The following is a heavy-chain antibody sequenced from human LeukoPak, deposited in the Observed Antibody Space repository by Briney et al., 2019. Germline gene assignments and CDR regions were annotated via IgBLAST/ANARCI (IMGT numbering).Heavy chain of an antibody. CDR2: IYSGGST. CDR1: GFTVNSNY. Sequence: GGSLRLSCAASGFTVNSNYMAWVRQAPGKGLEWVSVIYSGGSTYYADSVKGRFTISRDNSKNTLYLQMNSLRAEDTAVYYCAKAVGHDSSGYFDYWGQGTLVTVSS. V-gene: IGHV3-53*01. D-gene: IGHD3-22*01. J-gene: IGHJ4*02. CDR3: AKAVGHDSSGYFDY.